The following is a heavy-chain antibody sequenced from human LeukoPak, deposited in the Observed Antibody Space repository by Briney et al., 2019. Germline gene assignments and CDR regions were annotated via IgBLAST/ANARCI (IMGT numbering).Heavy chain of an antibody. CDR3: ARVYCSGGSCSNPLYYYYGMDV. D-gene: IGHD2-15*01. Sequence: GASVKVSCKASGGTFSSYAISWVRQAPGQGLEWMGGIIPIFGTANYAQKFQGRVTMTTDTSTSTAYMELSRLRSDDTAVYYCARVYCSGGSCSNPLYYYYGMDVWGQGTTVTVSS. V-gene: IGHV1-69*05. J-gene: IGHJ6*02. CDR2: IIPIFGTA. CDR1: GGTFSSYA.